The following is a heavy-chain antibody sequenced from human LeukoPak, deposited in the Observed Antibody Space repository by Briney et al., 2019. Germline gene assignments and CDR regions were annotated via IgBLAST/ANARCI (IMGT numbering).Heavy chain of an antibody. D-gene: IGHD3-16*02. Sequence: PGRSLRLSCAASGFTFRSYGMHWVRQAPGKGLEWVAAIWYDGSNKYYADSVKGRFTISRDNSKNTLYLEMKSLRADDTALYYCAKVELSAAGGELDPWGQGTLVTVSS. CDR1: GFTFRSYG. CDR3: AKVELSAAGGELDP. J-gene: IGHJ5*02. CDR2: IWYDGSNK. V-gene: IGHV3-33*06.